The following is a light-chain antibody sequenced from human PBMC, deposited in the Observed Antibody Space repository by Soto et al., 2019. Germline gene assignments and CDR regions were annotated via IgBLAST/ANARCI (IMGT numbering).Light chain of an antibody. CDR3: QEYNTSPWT. CDR2: GAS. V-gene: IGKV3-20*01. CDR1: QSVSGTY. J-gene: IGKJ1*01. Sequence: EILLTQSPCTLSLSPGERATLSCRASQSVSGTYLAWYQQTPGQAPRLLIYGASSRAAGIPERFSGSGSGTDCMLTISSLQSEDFAIYYCQEYNTSPWTFGQGTKVDIK.